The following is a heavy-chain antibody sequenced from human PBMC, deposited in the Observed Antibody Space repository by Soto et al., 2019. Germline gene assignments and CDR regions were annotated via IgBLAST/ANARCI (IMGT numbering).Heavy chain of an antibody. D-gene: IGHD3-22*01. J-gene: IGHJ5*02. CDR2: IYYSGST. Sequence: PSETLSLTCTVSGGSISSYYWSWIRQPPGKGLEWIGYIYYSGSTNYNPSLKSRVTISVDTSKNQFSLKLSSVTAADTAVYYCARGLRTYYYDSSGSNWFDPWGQGTLVTVSS. V-gene: IGHV4-59*01. CDR3: ARGLRTYYYDSSGSNWFDP. CDR1: GGSISSYY.